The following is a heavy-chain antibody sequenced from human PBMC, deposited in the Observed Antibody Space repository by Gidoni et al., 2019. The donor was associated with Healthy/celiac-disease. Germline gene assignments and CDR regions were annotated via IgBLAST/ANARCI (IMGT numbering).Heavy chain of an antibody. CDR1: GFTFSSYA. CDR2: ISGSGGST. D-gene: IGHD2-2*01. CDR3: AKEVDCSSTSCYHPTLFDY. Sequence: EVQLLESGGGLVQPGGSLRLSCAASGFTFSSYAMSWVRQAPGKGLEWVPAISGSGGSTYYADSVKGRFTISRDNAKNTLYLQMNSLRAEDTAVYYCAKEVDCSSTSCYHPTLFDYWGQGTLVTVSS. V-gene: IGHV3-23*01. J-gene: IGHJ4*02.